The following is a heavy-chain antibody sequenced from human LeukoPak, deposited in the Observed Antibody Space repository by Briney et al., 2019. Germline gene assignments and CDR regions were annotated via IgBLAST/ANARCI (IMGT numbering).Heavy chain of an antibody. J-gene: IGHJ6*03. CDR3: TTGTSGWYLYYYYYMDV. D-gene: IGHD6-19*01. CDR2: IKSKTDGGTT. V-gene: IGHV3-15*01. CDR1: GFTFSNAW. Sequence: GGSLRLSCAASGFTFSNAWMSWVRQAPGKGLEWVGRIKSKTDGGTTDYAAPVKGRFTISRDDSKNTLYLQMNSLKTEDTAVYYCTTGTSGWYLYYYYYMDVWGKGTTVTVSS.